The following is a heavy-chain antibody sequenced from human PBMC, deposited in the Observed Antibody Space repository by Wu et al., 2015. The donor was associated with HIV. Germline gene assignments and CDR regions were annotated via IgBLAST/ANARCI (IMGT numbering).Heavy chain of an antibody. Sequence: QVQLVQSGAELRKPGASVKVSCKASGYTFTGYYMHWVRQAPGQGLEWMGWINPNSGGTNYAQKFQGRVTMTRDTSISTAYMELSRLRSDDTAVYYCARDRRYDFWSGYGYFDYWAREPWSPSPQ. CDR3: ARDRRYDFWSGYGYFDY. D-gene: IGHD3-3*01. J-gene: IGHJ4*02. V-gene: IGHV1-2*02. CDR1: GYTFTGYY. CDR2: INPNSGGT.